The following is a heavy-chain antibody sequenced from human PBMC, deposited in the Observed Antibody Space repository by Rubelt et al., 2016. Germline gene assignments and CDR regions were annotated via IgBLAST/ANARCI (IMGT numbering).Heavy chain of an antibody. V-gene: IGHV3-30*04. CDR3: TRAMYGGNSEAYGMDV. CDR1: GFSFSSYA. CDR2: ISYDGSNK. J-gene: IGHJ6*02. Sequence: VQVLESGGGLVRPGGSLRLSCAASGFSFSSYAMHWVRQAPGKGLEWVAVISYDGSNKYYADSVKGRFTISRDNSKNTLSLQMSSLRVEDTAVYYCTRAMYGGNSEAYGMDVWGQGTTVTVSS. D-gene: IGHD4-23*01.